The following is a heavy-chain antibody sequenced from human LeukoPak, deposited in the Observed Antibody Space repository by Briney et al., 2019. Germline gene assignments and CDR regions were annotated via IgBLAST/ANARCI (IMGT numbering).Heavy chain of an antibody. D-gene: IGHD2-15*01. CDR3: AREILLLSQDAFDI. J-gene: IGHJ3*02. Sequence: PSETLSLTCTVSGGSISSYYWSWIRQPAGKGLEWIGRIYTSGSTNYNPSLKSRVTMSVDTFKNQFSLKLSSVTAADTAVYYCAREILLLSQDAFDIWGQGTMVTVSS. V-gene: IGHV4-4*07. CDR2: IYTSGST. CDR1: GGSISSYY.